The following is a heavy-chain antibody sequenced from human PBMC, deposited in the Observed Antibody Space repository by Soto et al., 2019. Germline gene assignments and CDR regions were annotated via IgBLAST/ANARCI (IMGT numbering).Heavy chain of an antibody. J-gene: IGHJ5*02. CDR1: GGSISSYY. CDR2: IYYSGST. V-gene: IGHV4-59*01. D-gene: IGHD3-3*01. CDR3: ARAYYDFWSGYYSGGSWFDP. Sequence: PSETLSLTCTVSGGSISSYYWSWIRQPPGKGLEWIGYIYYSGSTNYNPSLKSRVTISVDTSKNQFSLKLSSVTAADTAVYYCARAYYDFWSGYYSGGSWFDPWGQGTRVTVSS.